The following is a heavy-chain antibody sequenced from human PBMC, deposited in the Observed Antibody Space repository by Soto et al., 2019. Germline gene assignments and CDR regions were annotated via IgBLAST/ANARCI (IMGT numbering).Heavy chain of an antibody. CDR1: GFTFSTYN. V-gene: IGHV3-21*01. D-gene: IGHD2-15*01. J-gene: IGHJ4*02. Sequence: GSLRLSCAASGFTFSTYNMNWVRQAPGKGLEWVSSISSTSSYIYYADSVKGRFTISRDNAKNSLYLQMNSLRAEDTAVYYCASPVLGYCSGGSCYTTDYWGQGTLVTVSS. CDR2: ISSTSSYI. CDR3: ASPVLGYCSGGSCYTTDY.